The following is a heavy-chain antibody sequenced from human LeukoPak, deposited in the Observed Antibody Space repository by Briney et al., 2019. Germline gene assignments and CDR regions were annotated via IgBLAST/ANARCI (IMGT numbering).Heavy chain of an antibody. Sequence: PGGSLRLSCAGSGFPFSSYPISWVRQPPGKGLEWVSAITASGDSTYSADSVKGRFTVSRDNSKSSLYLQLNNVRTEDTAVYYCASSGYCSGGSCYLRYWYFDVWGRGTLVTVSS. J-gene: IGHJ2*01. CDR2: ITASGDST. V-gene: IGHV3-23*01. CDR3: ASSGYCSGGSCYLRYWYFDV. D-gene: IGHD2-15*01. CDR1: GFPFSSYP.